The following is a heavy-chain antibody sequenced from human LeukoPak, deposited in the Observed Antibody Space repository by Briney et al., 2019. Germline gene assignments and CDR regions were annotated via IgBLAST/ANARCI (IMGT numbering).Heavy chain of an antibody. CDR3: ARDQVPYGSGSPYFDY. J-gene: IGHJ4*02. CDR2: IIPIFGTA. D-gene: IGHD3-10*01. CDR1: GGTFSSYA. Sequence: GASVEVSCKASGGTFSSYAISWVRQAPGQGLEWMGGIIPIFGTANYAQKFQGRVTITTDESTSTAYMELSSLRSEDTAVYYCARDQVPYGSGSPYFDYWGQGTLVTVSS. V-gene: IGHV1-69*05.